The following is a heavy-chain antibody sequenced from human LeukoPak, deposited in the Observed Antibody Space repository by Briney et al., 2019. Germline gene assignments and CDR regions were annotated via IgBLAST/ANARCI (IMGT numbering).Heavy chain of an antibody. V-gene: IGHV3-30*02. CDR3: AKLEVGAAVHVY. CDR1: GFTFSSYG. CDR2: IRHDGSNK. Sequence: GGSLRLSCAASGFTFSSYGMHWVRQAPGKGLEWVAFIRHDGSNKYYADSVKGRFTISRDNSKNTLYLQMNSLRAEDTAVYYCAKLEVGAAVHVYWGQGTLVTVSS. J-gene: IGHJ4*02. D-gene: IGHD6-13*01.